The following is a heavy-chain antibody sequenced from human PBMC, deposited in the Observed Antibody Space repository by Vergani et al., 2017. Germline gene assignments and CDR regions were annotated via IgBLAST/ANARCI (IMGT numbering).Heavy chain of an antibody. CDR1: FDSIRNLY. D-gene: IGHD6-19*01. CDR2: IHYSENT. Sequence: QVQLQESGPGLVKSSETLSLTCSVSFDSIRNLYCNWIRQPPGKGLEWIGSIHYSENTNYNPSLKTRFTISVDTSKNQFYLTLTAVTAADTAVYYCASDTHSGQRADRWGQGILVTVTS. V-gene: IGHV4-59*11. CDR3: ASDTHSGQRADR. J-gene: IGHJ5*02.